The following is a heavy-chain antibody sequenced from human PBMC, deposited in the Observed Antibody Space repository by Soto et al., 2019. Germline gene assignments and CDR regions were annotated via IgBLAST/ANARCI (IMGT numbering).Heavy chain of an antibody. Sequence: PSETLSLTCTFSGCSVSSGRFYLSWIRQPPGKGLEWIGYIYYSGITKYNPSLRSRVTISVDTSKNQFSLKLTSVTAADTAVYYCVRSGSGSGWLGGQGTLVTVSS. D-gene: IGHD6-19*01. CDR3: VRSGSGSGWL. J-gene: IGHJ4*02. CDR1: GCSVSSGRFY. V-gene: IGHV4-61*01. CDR2: IYYSGIT.